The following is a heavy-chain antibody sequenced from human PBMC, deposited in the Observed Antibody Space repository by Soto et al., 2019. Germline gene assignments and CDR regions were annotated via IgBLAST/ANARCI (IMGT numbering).Heavy chain of an antibody. CDR2: ISSSSSTI. J-gene: IGHJ6*03. D-gene: IGHD6-6*01. Sequence: QLGGPLRLSCAASGFTFSSYSMNWVRQAPGKGLEWVSYISSSSSTIYYADSVKGRFTISRDNAKNSLYLQMNSLRAEDTAVYYCARVSVEQLVLGSYYYMDVWGKGTTVTVSS. V-gene: IGHV3-48*01. CDR3: ARVSVEQLVLGSYYYMDV. CDR1: GFTFSSYS.